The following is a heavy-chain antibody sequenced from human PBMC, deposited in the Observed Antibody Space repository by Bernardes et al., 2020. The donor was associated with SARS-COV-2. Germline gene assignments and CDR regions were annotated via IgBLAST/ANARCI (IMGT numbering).Heavy chain of an antibody. V-gene: IGHV4-59*01. CDR2: IYYSGST. CDR3: ARVRGYNYDFWSGYYFDY. CDR1: GGSISSYY. D-gene: IGHD3-3*01. Sequence: TLSLTCTVSGGSISSYYWSWIRQPPGKGLEWIGYIYYSGSTNYNPSLKSRVTISVDTSKNQFSLKLSSVTAADTAVYYCARVRGYNYDFWSGYYFDYWGQGTLVTVSS. J-gene: IGHJ4*02.